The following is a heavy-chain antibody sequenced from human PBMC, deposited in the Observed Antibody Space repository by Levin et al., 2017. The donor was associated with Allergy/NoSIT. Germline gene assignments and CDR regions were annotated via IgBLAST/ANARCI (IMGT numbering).Heavy chain of an antibody. CDR2: IYYSGST. Sequence: PGGSLRLSCTVSGGSFSSSSYYWGWIRQPPGKGLEWIGSIYYSGSTYYNPSLKSRVTISVDTSKNQFSLKLSSVTAADTAVYYCARHAATAIPTYWGQGTLVTVSS. V-gene: IGHV4-39*01. CDR1: GGSFSSSSYY. CDR3: ARHAATAIPTY. J-gene: IGHJ4*02. D-gene: IGHD2-2*02.